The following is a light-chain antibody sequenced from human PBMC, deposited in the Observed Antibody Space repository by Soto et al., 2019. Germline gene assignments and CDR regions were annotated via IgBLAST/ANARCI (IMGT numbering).Light chain of an antibody. Sequence: QSALTQPPSASGSPGQSVTISCTGTSSDVGGYNYVSWYQQHPGKAPKLLIYEVSKRPSGVSDRFSGSKSGNTASLTVSGLQAEDEADYYCSSYTSSSTLFGGGTKLTVL. J-gene: IGLJ2*01. CDR1: SSDVGGYNY. CDR2: EVS. CDR3: SSYTSSSTL. V-gene: IGLV2-8*01.